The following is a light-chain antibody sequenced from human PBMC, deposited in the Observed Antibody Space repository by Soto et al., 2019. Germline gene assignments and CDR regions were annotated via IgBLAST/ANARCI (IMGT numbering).Light chain of an antibody. CDR1: SSDVGGYNY. J-gene: IGLJ2*01. CDR3: SSHTSSNILV. V-gene: IGLV2-14*01. CDR2: DVS. Sequence: QSVLTQPASVSGSPGQSITISCTGTSSDVGGYNYVSWYQQHPGKAPKLMIYDVSNRPSGVSNRFSGSKSGNTASLTISGLQAEDEADYYCSSHTSSNILVFGGGTKLTVL.